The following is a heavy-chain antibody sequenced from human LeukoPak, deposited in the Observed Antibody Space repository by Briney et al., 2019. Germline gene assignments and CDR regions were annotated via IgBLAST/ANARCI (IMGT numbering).Heavy chain of an antibody. CDR3: AKDRSEWELSTFDY. J-gene: IGHJ4*02. CDR2: ISGSGEYT. D-gene: IGHD3-16*02. CDR1: GFTFSSYA. Sequence: AGGSLRLSCAASGFTFSSYAMSWVRQAPGKGLEWVAVISGSGEYTFYADSMKGRFTISRDNSKNTLYLQMNSLRAEDTAVYYCAKDRSEWELSTFDYWGQGTLVTVSS. V-gene: IGHV3-23*01.